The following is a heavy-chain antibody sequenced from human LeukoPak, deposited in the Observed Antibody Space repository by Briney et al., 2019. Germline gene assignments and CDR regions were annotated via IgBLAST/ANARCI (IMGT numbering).Heavy chain of an antibody. CDR3: ASWGTSGWYHY. CDR2: INSDGYSI. Sequence: GGSLRLSCAASGFTFSSYWMHWVRQATGRRLVCVSRINSDGYSISYADSVKGRFTISRDNAKNSLYLQMNSLRAEDTAVYYCASWGTSGWYHYWGQGTLVTVSS. D-gene: IGHD6-19*01. J-gene: IGHJ4*02. CDR1: GFTFSSYW. V-gene: IGHV3-74*01.